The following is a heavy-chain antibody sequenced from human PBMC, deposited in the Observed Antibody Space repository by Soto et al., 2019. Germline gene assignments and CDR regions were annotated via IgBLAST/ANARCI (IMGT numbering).Heavy chain of an antibody. D-gene: IGHD3-10*01. Sequence: ETLSLTCAVSGGSISSSNWWSWVRQPPGKGLEWIGEIYHSGSTNYNPSLKSRVTISVDKSKNQFSLKLSSVTAADTAVYYCARVEYSSSSITMVRGVNFDYWGQGTLVTVSS. V-gene: IGHV4-4*02. J-gene: IGHJ4*02. CDR1: GGSISSSNW. CDR2: IYHSGST. CDR3: ARVEYSSSSITMVRGVNFDY.